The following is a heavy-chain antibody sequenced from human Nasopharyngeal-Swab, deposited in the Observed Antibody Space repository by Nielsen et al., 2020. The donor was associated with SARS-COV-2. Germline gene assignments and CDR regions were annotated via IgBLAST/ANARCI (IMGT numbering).Heavy chain of an antibody. CDR1: GYTFTSYD. Sequence: ASVKVSCKASGYTFTSYDINWVRQATGQGLEWMGWMNPNSGNTGYAQKFQGRVTMTRNTSISTAYMELSSLRSEDTAVYYCARALEEFAGYYYYYYYMDVWGKGTTVTVSS. J-gene: IGHJ6*03. CDR3: ARALEEFAGYYYYYYYMDV. V-gene: IGHV1-8*01. CDR2: MNPNSGNT. D-gene: IGHD3-10*01.